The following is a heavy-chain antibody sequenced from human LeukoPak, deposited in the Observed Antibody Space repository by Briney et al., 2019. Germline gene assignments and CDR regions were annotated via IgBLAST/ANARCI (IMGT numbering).Heavy chain of an antibody. D-gene: IGHD3-22*01. CDR1: GFTFSSYS. Sequence: GGSLRLSCAASGFTFSSYSMNWVRQAPGKGLEWVSSISSSSSYIYYADSVKGRFTISRDNAKNSLYLQMNSLRAEDTAVYYCARDYYDSSGYYLETDYWGQGILVTVSS. CDR2: ISSSSSYI. CDR3: ARDYYDSSGYYLETDY. V-gene: IGHV3-21*01. J-gene: IGHJ4*02.